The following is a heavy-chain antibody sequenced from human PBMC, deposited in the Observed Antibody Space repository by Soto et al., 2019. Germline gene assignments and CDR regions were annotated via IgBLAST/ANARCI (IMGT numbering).Heavy chain of an antibody. CDR2: IYTSGST. CDR3: ARDGSSGWYDTYYFDY. D-gene: IGHD6-19*01. CDR1: GGSISSYY. Sequence: SETLSPTCTVSGGSISSYYWSWIRQPAGKGLEWIGRIYTSGSTNYNPSLKSRVTMSVDTSKNQFSLKLSSVTAADTAVYYCARDGSSGWYDTYYFDYWGQGTLVTVSS. J-gene: IGHJ4*02. V-gene: IGHV4-4*07.